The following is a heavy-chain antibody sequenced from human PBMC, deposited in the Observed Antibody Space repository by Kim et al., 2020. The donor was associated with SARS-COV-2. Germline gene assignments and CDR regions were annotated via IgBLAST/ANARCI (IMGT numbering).Heavy chain of an antibody. D-gene: IGHD5-12*01. V-gene: IGHV3-43*02. Sequence: GGSLRLSCAASGFTFDDYAMHWVRQAPGKGLEWVSLISGDGGSTYYADSVKGRFTISRDNSKNSLYLQMNSLRTEDTALYYCAKGVDIVATIAAYGMDVWGQGTTVTVSS. CDR1: GFTFDDYA. CDR3: AKGVDIVATIAAYGMDV. J-gene: IGHJ6*02. CDR2: ISGDGGST.